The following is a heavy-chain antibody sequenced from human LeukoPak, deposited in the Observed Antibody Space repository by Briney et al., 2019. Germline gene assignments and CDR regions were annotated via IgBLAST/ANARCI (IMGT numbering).Heavy chain of an antibody. CDR3: ARGLHYDFWSGYFNWFDP. J-gene: IGHJ5*02. D-gene: IGHD3-3*01. CDR1: GGSFSGYY. V-gene: IGHV4-34*01. Sequence: TSETLSLTCAVYGGSFSGYYWSWIRQPPGKGLEWIGEINHSGSTNYNPSLKSRVTISVDTSKNQFSLKLSSVTAADTAVYYCARGLHYDFWSGYFNWFDPWGQGTLVTVSS. CDR2: INHSGST.